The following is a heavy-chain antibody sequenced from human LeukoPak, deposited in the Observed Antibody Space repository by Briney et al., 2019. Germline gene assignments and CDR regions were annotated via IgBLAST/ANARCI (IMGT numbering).Heavy chain of an antibody. CDR1: GFTFSSYS. J-gene: IGHJ5*02. CDR3: AKYSSGWYAWDWFDP. CDR2: ISGSGGST. V-gene: IGHV3-23*01. Sequence: GGSLRLSCAASGFTFSSYSMNWVRQAPGKGLEWVSAISGSGGSTYYADSVKGRFTISRDNSKNTLYLQMNSLRAEDTAVYYCAKYSSGWYAWDWFDPWGQGTLVTVSS. D-gene: IGHD6-19*01.